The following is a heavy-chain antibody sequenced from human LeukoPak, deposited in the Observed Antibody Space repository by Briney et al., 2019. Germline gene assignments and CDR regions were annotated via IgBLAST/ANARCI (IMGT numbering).Heavy chain of an antibody. CDR3: ARELREHGVFDI. Sequence: GGSLRLSCAASGFIVTGDHMSWVRQAPGKGLEWVSEIYSDGSTYYAASVKGRFSISRDNSKNTVFLQMNSLRAEDTAVYYCARELREHGVFDIWGQGTMVTVSS. D-gene: IGHD1-26*01. CDR2: IYSDGST. J-gene: IGHJ3*02. V-gene: IGHV3-53*01. CDR1: GFIVTGDH.